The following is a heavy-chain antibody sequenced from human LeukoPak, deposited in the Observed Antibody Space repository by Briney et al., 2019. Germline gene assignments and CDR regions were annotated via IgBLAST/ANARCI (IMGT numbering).Heavy chain of an antibody. CDR1: GGTFSSYA. CDR2: IIPIFGTA. J-gene: IGHJ3*02. V-gene: IGHV1-69*13. Sequence: ASVEVSCKASGGTFSSYAISWVRQAPGQGLEWMGGIIPIFGTANYAQKFQGRVTITADESTSTAYMELSSLRSEDTAVYYCARAGIAARLLAFDIWGQGTMVTVSS. D-gene: IGHD6-6*01. CDR3: ARAGIAARLLAFDI.